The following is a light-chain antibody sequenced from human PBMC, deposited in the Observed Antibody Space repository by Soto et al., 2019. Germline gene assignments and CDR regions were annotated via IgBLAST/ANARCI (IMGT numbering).Light chain of an antibody. CDR1: QIINTY. J-gene: IGKJ2*01. V-gene: IGKV1-39*01. CDR2: AAS. CDR3: QQSFTTPPYT. Sequence: DVQMTQSPSSLSVSVGDRVTITCRASQIINTYINWYQQKPGKAPKLLIFAASTLQNGVPSRFRGSGSGTDFTLTITSLQPEDVATYYCQQSFTTPPYTFGQGTKLEIK.